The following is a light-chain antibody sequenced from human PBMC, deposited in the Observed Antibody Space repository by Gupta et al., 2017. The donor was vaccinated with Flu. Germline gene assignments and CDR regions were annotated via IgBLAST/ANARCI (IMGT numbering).Light chain of an antibody. CDR1: SSDVGSNNL. V-gene: IGLV2-23*01. CDR3: CSYIGSNTWV. J-gene: IGLJ3*02. CDR2: EGR. Sequence: QSALTQPASVSGSPGPSITISCTGTSSDVGSNNLVSWFQQNPDKAHKLMIYEGRKRTAVVANRFSGSKAGKTASLTISGLQAEDEGDYYCCSYIGSNTWVFGGGTKLTVL.